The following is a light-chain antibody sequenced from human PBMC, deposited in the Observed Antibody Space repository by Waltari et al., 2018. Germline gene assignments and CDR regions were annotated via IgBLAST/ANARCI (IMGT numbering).Light chain of an antibody. CDR1: KLGAKT. CDR3: QAWDSSTAV. CDR2: QVN. V-gene: IGLV3-1*01. Sequence: SYELTQPHSVSVSPGQTASITCPGAKLGAKTACWYQQKPGQSPVLFISQVNKRPSGISERFSGSNSGNTATLTISGTQAMDEADYYCQAWDSSTAVFGGGTRLTVL. J-gene: IGLJ3*02.